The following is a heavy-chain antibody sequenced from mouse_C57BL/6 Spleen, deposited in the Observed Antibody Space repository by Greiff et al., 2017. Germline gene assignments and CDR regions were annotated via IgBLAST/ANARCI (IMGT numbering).Heavy chain of an antibody. J-gene: IGHJ4*01. CDR2: IDPEDGET. V-gene: IGHV14-2*01. Sequence: EVQLQQSGAELVKPGASVKLSCTASGFNIKDYYMHWVKQRTEQGLEWIGRIDPEDGETKYAPKFQGKATITADTSSNTAYLQLSSLTSEETAVYYVARGDSSGYVPYYYAMDYWGQGTSVTVSS. D-gene: IGHD3-2*02. CDR1: GFNIKDYY. CDR3: ARGDSSGYVPYYYAMDY.